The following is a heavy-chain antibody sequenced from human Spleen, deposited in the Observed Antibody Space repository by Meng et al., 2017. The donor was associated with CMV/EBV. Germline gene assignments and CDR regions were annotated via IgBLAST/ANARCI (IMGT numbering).Heavy chain of an antibody. D-gene: IGHD3-3*01. CDR2: IYYSGST. Sequence: SFTSYWIGWVRQMPGKGLEWIGSIYYSGSTYYNPSLKSRVTISVDTSKNQFSLKLSSVTAADTAVYYCATYYDLWGPWGQGTLVTVSS. CDR1: SFTSYW. CDR3: ATYYDLWGP. V-gene: IGHV4-39*01. J-gene: IGHJ5*02.